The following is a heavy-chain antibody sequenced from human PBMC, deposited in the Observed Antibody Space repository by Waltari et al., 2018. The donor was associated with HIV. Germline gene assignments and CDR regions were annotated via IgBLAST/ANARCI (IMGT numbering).Heavy chain of an antibody. D-gene: IGHD1-26*01. J-gene: IGHJ4*02. CDR1: GFTFSNYA. CDR2: ISYDETIK. Sequence: LRLSCAASGFTFSNYAMHWVRQAPGKGLEWVAVISYDETIKSYADSVQGRFSISRDNSKNTLYLQMNSLRPDDTAVYYCATSRSPIEPGSYWGQGTLVTVSS. CDR3: ATSRSPIEPGSY. V-gene: IGHV3-30*01.